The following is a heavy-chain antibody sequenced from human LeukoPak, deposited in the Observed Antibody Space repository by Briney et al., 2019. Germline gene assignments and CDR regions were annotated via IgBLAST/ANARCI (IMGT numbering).Heavy chain of an antibody. Sequence: PGGSLRLSCAASGFTFGSYAMSWVRQAPGKGLEWVSGIRGSGGGTYYADSVKGRFTNPRDNSKNTLYLQMNSLRAEDTAVYYCAKAADGALFQVDHWGQGALVTVSS. CDR3: AKAADGALFQVDH. CDR2: IRGSGGGT. V-gene: IGHV3-23*01. J-gene: IGHJ4*02. D-gene: IGHD3-16*01. CDR1: GFTFGSYA.